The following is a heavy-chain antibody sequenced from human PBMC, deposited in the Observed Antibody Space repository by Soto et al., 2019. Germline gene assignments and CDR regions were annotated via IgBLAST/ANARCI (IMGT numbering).Heavy chain of an antibody. J-gene: IGHJ6*02. CDR2: INPNSGGT. V-gene: IGHV1-2*02. Sequence: PAKVSCKASGYTFTSYGISWVRQAHGQGLELMGWINPNSGGTNYVQKFQGRGTMTRDTSISTAYMELSRLRSDDTAVYYCARDEVRDYDFWSGTPGGMDVWGQGTTVTVSS. CDR3: ARDEVRDYDFWSGTPGGMDV. D-gene: IGHD3-3*01. CDR1: GYTFTSYG.